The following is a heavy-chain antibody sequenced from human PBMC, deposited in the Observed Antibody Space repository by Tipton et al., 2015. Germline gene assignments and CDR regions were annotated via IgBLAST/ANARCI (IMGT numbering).Heavy chain of an antibody. CDR1: GGSISSSSYY. D-gene: IGHD3-16*01. CDR2: IYYSGRT. V-gene: IGHV4-39*01. J-gene: IGHJ4*02. Sequence: LRLSCTVPGGSISSSSYYWGWIRQPPGKGLEWIGSIYYSGRTYFNPSLKSRVTISVDTSKNQFSLKLSSVTAADTAVYYCARRYYDYVWGSYGYFDYWGQGTLVIVSS. CDR3: ARRYYDYVWGSYGYFDY.